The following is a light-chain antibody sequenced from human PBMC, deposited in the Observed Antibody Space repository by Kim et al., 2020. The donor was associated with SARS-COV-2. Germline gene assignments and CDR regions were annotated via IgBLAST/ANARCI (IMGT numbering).Light chain of an antibody. CDR3: QTWGTGIQV. CDR1: SGHSSYA. Sequence: QSVLTQSPSVSASLGASVKLTCTLSSGHSSYAIAWHQQQPEKGPRYLMKLNSDGSHSKGDGIPDRFSGSSSGAERYLTISSLQSEDEADYYCQTWGTGIQVFGGGTQLTVL. V-gene: IGLV4-69*01. J-gene: IGLJ3*02. CDR2: LNSDGSH.